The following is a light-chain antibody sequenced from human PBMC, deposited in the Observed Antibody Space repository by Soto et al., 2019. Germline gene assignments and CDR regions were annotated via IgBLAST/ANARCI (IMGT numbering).Light chain of an antibody. CDR2: VTS. V-gene: IGKV1-17*01. CDR3: LQHNTYPRT. Sequence: DIQMTQSPSSLSASVGDRVTITCRASQEIRDDLAWYQQKPGKAPKRLIYVTSSLQSGVPSRFSGSGYGTEFTLTISSLQPEDFAAYYCLQHNTYPRTFGQGTNVEMK. CDR1: QEIRDD. J-gene: IGKJ1*01.